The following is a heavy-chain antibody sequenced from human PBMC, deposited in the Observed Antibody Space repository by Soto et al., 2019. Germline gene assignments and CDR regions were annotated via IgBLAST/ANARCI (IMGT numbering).Heavy chain of an antibody. CDR1: GGSISSGGYY. V-gene: IGHV4-31*03. Sequence: QVQLQESGPGLVKPSQTLSLTCTVSGGSISSGGYYWSWIRQHPGKGLAWIGYIYYSGSTYYHPCLKSRVTMSVGTSKNEFSLKLSSVSAADTGVYYCARGPSFDYWGQGTLVTVSS. J-gene: IGHJ4*02. CDR2: IYYSGST. CDR3: ARGPSFDY.